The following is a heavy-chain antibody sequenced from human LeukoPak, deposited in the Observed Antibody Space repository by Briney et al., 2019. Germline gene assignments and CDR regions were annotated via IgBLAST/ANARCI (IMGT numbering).Heavy chain of an antibody. CDR2: ISYDGGTQ. D-gene: IGHD2-15*01. V-gene: IGHV3-30*18. J-gene: IGHJ4*02. Sequence: GESLRLSCAASGLTFRSYGMHWVRQAPGKGLEWVAVISYDGGTQYYADSVKGRFTISRDNSKNTLYLQMNSLRPEDTAVYYCAKGDCSSGTCSPFDYWGQGTLVTVSS. CDR3: AKGDCSSGTCSPFDY. CDR1: GLTFRSYG.